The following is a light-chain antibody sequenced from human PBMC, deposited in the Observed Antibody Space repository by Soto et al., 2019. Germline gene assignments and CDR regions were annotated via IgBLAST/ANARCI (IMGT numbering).Light chain of an antibody. Sequence: QSVLTQPPSVSGAPGQRVTISCTGSSSNIGAGYDVHWYQQLPGTAPKLLIYGNNNRPSGVPDRFSGSKSGTSVSLAITGLQAEDEADYYCQSYDSSLSGYVFGTGTKVTVL. CDR2: GNN. CDR1: SSNIGAGYD. CDR3: QSYDSSLSGYV. V-gene: IGLV1-40*01. J-gene: IGLJ1*01.